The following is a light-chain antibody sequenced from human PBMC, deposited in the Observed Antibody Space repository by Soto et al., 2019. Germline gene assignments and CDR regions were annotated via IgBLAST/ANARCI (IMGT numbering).Light chain of an antibody. V-gene: IGKV1-5*03. CDR1: QSCGTS. CDR3: QQYNNYWT. Sequence: DIQMTQSPSTLSASVGDRVTITCRASQSCGTSLAWYQQRPGKAPNLLIYKASNLESGVPSRFSGSGSGREFTLTISSVQPDDFATYYCQQYNNYWTFGQGTKVEIK. CDR2: KAS. J-gene: IGKJ1*01.